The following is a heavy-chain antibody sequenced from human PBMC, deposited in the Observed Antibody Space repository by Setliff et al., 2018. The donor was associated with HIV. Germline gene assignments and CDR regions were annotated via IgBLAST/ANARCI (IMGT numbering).Heavy chain of an antibody. CDR1: GGSITRSSYY. CDR3: ARDNEQMAVPGAVFDY. Sequence: SETLSLTCTVSGGSITRSSYYWAWICQPPGKGLEWIGNIFYSGHTFYNPSLKRRVTISVDTSKNQFSLKLDSVTAADTAVYYCARDNEQMAVPGAVFDYWGQGTLVTVSS. CDR2: IFYSGHT. V-gene: IGHV4-39*07. D-gene: IGHD6-19*01. J-gene: IGHJ4*02.